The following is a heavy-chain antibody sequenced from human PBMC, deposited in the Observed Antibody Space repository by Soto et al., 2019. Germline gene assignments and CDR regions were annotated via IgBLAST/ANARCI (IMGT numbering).Heavy chain of an antibody. CDR2: IIPIFGTA. V-gene: IGHV1-69*06. CDR3: TGQYYYDSSGYFPRYYYYGMDV. J-gene: IGHJ6*02. CDR1: GGTFSSYA. D-gene: IGHD3-22*01. Sequence: QVQLVQSGAEVKKPGSSVKVSCKASGGTFSSYAISWVRQAPGQGLEWMGGIIPIFGTANYAQKFQGRVTITAEKSTSTDYMELISLRSEDTAVYYCTGQYYYDSSGYFPRYYYYGMDVWGQGTTVTVSS.